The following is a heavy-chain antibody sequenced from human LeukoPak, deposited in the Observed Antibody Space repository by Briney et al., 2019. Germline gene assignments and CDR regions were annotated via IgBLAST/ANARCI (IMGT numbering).Heavy chain of an antibody. V-gene: IGHV3-21*01. CDR3: ARSLTTLTYEGY. D-gene: IGHD1-1*01. J-gene: IGHJ4*02. CDR2: INSGSTYT. CDR1: GFTFSSSA. Sequence: GGSLRLSCAASGFTFSSSAMSWVRQAPGKGLEWVSSINSGSTYTYYTESVKGRFTVSRDNAKNSLFLQMSSLRAEDTAIYYCARSLTTLTYEGYWGQGTLVTVSS.